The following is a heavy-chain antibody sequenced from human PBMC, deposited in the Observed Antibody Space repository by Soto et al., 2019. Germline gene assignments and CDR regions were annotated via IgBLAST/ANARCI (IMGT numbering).Heavy chain of an antibody. CDR3: ARGRVGSGSAFDY. V-gene: IGHV4-34*01. CDR2: INHRGST. J-gene: IGHJ4*02. CDR1: GGSFSGHY. D-gene: IGHD6-19*01. Sequence: QVQVQQWGAGLLKPSEPLSLTCAVYGGSFSGHYWSWIRQPPGKGLEWIGEINHRGSTNYNPSLKSRVTISVDMSKNQFSLKLSSVTAADTAVYYCARGRVGSGSAFDYWGQGTLVTVSS.